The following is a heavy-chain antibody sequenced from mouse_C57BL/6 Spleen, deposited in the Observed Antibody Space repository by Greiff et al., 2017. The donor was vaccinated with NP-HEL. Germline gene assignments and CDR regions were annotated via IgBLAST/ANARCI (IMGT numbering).Heavy chain of an antibody. CDR3: ARFYYYGSSYVSRYFDV. V-gene: IGHV1-18*01. CDR1: GYPFTDYN. CDR2: INPNNGGT. Sequence: VQLQQSGPELVKPGASVKIPCKAPGYPFTDYNMDWVKQSHGKSLEGIGDINPNNGGTIYNQKFKGKATLTVDKSSSTAYMELRSLTSEDTAVYYCARFYYYGSSYVSRYFDVWGTGTTVTVSS. J-gene: IGHJ1*03. D-gene: IGHD1-1*01.